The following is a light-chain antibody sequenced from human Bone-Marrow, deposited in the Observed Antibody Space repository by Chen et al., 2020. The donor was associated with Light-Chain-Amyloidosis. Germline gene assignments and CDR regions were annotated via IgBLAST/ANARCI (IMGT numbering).Light chain of an antibody. V-gene: IGLV3-21*02. CDR2: DES. CDR1: NIGSTS. CDR3: QVWDRSSDRPV. J-gene: IGLJ3*02. Sequence: SYVLTQPSSVSVAPGQTATIACGGNNIGSTSVHWYQQTPGQAPLLVVYDESDRPSGIPERLSGSDSGNTATLTSSRVEAGDEADYYCQVWDRSSDRPVFGGGTKLTVL.